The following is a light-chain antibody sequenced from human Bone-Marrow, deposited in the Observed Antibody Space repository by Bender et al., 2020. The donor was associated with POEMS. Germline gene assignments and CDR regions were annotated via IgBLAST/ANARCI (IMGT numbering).Light chain of an antibody. CDR2: QDN. CDR1: KLGDNF. Sequence: SYELTQPPSVSVSPGQTATIICSGDKLGDNFASWYQQKTGQSPALVIYQDNKRPSGIPERFSGSNSGNTATLTISGTQAMDEADYFCQAWDSTTVLFGGGTKLTVL. J-gene: IGLJ2*01. V-gene: IGLV3-1*01. CDR3: QAWDSTTVL.